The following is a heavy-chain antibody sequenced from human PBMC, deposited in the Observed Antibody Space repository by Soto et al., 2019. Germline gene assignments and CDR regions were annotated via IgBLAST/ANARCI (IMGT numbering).Heavy chain of an antibody. Sequence: QVHLVQSGAEVKKPGASVKVSCKASGYTFTNYDINWVRQAPGQGLEWMGWISTYTGNTNYAQKLQGRVTMTTDTSTSTASMELRSLRSDDTGGYYCARGYYYGSGRPTPGGMDVWGQGTTVTVSS. J-gene: IGHJ6*02. V-gene: IGHV1-18*01. D-gene: IGHD3-10*01. CDR3: ARGYYYGSGRPTPGGMDV. CDR1: GYTFTNYD. CDR2: ISTYTGNT.